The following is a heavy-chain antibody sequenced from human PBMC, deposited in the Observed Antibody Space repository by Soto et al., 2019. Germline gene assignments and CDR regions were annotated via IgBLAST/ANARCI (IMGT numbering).Heavy chain of an antibody. V-gene: IGHV1-18*01. CDR1: GYTFTSYA. J-gene: IGHJ4*02. CDR3: ARDGPPIDY. Sequence: QVQLVHSGAEVKKPGASVKVSCKASGYTFTSYAISWVRQAPGQGLEWMGWISAYNGNTKYAQKLQGRVTMNTDTSTSTDYMELRSLSSDEKAVYYCARDGPPIDYRGQGTLVTVSS. CDR2: ISAYNGNT.